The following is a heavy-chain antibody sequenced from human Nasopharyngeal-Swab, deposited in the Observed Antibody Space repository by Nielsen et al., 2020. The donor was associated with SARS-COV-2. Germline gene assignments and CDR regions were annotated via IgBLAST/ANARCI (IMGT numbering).Heavy chain of an antibody. D-gene: IGHD6-13*01. Sequence: SETLSLTCAMYGGSFSGYYWSWIRQPPGKGLEWIGEINHSGSTDYNPSHKSRVTISLDTSKNQFSLKLRSVTAADTAVYYCAEKGYTSSWYLYWGQGTLVTVSS. CDR2: INHSGST. V-gene: IGHV4-34*01. CDR3: AEKGYTSSWYLY. J-gene: IGHJ4*02. CDR1: GGSFSGYY.